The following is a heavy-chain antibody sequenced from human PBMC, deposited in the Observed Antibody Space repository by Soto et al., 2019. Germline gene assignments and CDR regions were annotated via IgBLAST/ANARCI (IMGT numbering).Heavy chain of an antibody. D-gene: IGHD2-21*02. CDR2: THHSETA. J-gene: IGHJ4*02. CDR1: GGSISGDY. CDR3: ATLGVCGDDCSSFDY. V-gene: IGHV4-59*12. Sequence: QVQLQESGPGLVKPSETLSLTCTVSGGSISGDYWSWVRQPPGKGLEWIGFTHHSETAYYTPSLKTRHTAAVESPTTHLSPMFSSVTAAATAVYYWATLGVCGDDCSSFDYWGQGSLVTVSS.